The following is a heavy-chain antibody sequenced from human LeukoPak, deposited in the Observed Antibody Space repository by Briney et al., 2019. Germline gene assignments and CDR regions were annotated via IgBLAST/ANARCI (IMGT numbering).Heavy chain of an antibody. CDR3: ARDLSLVGATTSDY. CDR2: ISAYNGNT. Sequence: GASVTVSCKASGYTFTSYGSSWVRQAPGQGLEWMGWISAYNGNTNYAQKLQGRVTMTTDTSTSTAYMELRSLRSDDTAVYYCARDLSLVGATTSDYWGQGTLVTVSS. J-gene: IGHJ4*02. CDR1: GYTFTSYG. D-gene: IGHD1-26*01. V-gene: IGHV1-18*01.